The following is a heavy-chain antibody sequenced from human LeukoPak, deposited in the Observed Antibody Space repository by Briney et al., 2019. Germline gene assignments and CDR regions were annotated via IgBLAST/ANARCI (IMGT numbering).Heavy chain of an antibody. CDR3: AQTTGWPGFDF. CDR1: GASTSSRY. J-gene: IGHJ4*02. Sequence: SETLSLTCSASGASTSSRYWSWIRQSPGRTLEWIGHIYNGRNTKYNPSLTSRVTISVDTSKNQFSLSLTSVTAADTAIYYCAQTTGWPGFDFWGPGALGTVSS. CDR2: IYNGRNT. D-gene: IGHD6-19*01. V-gene: IGHV4-59*08.